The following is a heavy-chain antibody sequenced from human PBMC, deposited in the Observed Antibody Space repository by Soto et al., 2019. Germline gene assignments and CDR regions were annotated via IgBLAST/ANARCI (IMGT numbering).Heavy chain of an antibody. V-gene: IGHV4-34*01. CDR2: INDSGST. D-gene: IGHD6-19*01. CDR1: GGSFSGYY. J-gene: IGHJ5*02. Sequence: SETLSLTCAVFGGSFSGYYWSWIRQPPGKGLEWIGEINDSGSTYYNPSLKSRATISVDTSKNQFSLKLSSVTAADTAVYYCARGTWSSASNNWFDPWGQGTLVTVSS. CDR3: ARGTWSSASNNWFDP.